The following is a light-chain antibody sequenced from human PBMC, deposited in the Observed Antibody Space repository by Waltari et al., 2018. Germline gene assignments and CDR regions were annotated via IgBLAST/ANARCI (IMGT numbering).Light chain of an antibody. V-gene: IGLV1-44*01. CDR2: RND. J-gene: IGLJ3*02. Sequence: QSVLTQPPSASGAPGQRVTISCSGSSSNVGHTVVNLYQQIPGTAPKLLIYRNDQRPSGVPDRFSGSKSGTSASLAISGLQSEDEGDYYCASWDDSPNGRWVFGGGTKLTVL. CDR3: ASWDDSPNGRWV. CDR1: SSNVGHTV.